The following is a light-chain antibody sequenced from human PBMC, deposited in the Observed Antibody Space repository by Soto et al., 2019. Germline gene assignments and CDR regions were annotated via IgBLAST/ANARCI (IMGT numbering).Light chain of an antibody. CDR3: HQTYSIPPT. Sequence: IQMTQSPSSLSASVGDRVTITCRASQRISTYLNWFQQRPGKAPRLLIYAASTLQTGVSSNFSGSASGTDFTLTITSLQPGDFATYFCHQTYSIPPTFGQRTKVDIK. CDR1: QRISTY. CDR2: AAS. V-gene: IGKV1-39*01. J-gene: IGKJ1*01.